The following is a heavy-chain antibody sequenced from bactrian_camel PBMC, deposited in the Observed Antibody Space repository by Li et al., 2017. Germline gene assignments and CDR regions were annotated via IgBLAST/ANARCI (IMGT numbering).Heavy chain of an antibody. CDR2: INSGSST. CDR3: VKGWYRNEDDVV. J-gene: IGHJ4*01. CDR1: GFTFTSAP. V-gene: IGHV3S1*01. Sequence: HVQLVESGGGLVQPGGSLRLSCATSGFTFTSAPMTWVRQAPGKGLEWVSTINSGSSTFYANSVEGRFTITRDDAKNMLYLQLNSLKTEDTAMYYCVKGWYRNEDDVVRGQGTQVTVS. D-gene: IGHD1*01.